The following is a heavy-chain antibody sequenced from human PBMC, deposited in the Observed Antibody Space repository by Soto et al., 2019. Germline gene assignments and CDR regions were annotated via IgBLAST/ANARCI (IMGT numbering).Heavy chain of an antibody. CDR2: IIPIFGTA. Sequence: SVNVSCKASGGTFSSYAISWVRQAPGQGLEWMGGIIPIFGTANYAQKFQGRVTITADESTSTAYMELSSLRSEDTAVYYCARDLGYCISTSCHPVRYYYYGMDVWGQGSTVTVAS. J-gene: IGHJ6*02. CDR1: GGTFSSYA. V-gene: IGHV1-69*13. D-gene: IGHD2-2*01. CDR3: ARDLGYCISTSCHPVRYYYYGMDV.